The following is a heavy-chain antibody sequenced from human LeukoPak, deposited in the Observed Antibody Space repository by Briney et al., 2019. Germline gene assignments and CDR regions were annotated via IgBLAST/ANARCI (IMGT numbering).Heavy chain of an antibody. CDR3: ARDTAMVTLYYYYMDV. CDR2: ISSSGSTI. CDR1: GFTFSSYE. D-gene: IGHD5-18*01. V-gene: IGHV3-48*03. J-gene: IGHJ6*03. Sequence: PGGSLRLSCAASGFTFSSYEMNWVRQAPGKGLEWVSYISSSGSTIYYADSVKGRFTISRDNAKNSLYLQMNSLRAEDTAVYYCARDTAMVTLYYYYMDVWGKGTTVTVS.